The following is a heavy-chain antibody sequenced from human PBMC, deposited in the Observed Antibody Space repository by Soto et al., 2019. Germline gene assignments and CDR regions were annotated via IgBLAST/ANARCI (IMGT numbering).Heavy chain of an antibody. V-gene: IGHV1-69*01. J-gene: IGHJ6*02. Sequence: QVQLVQSGAEVKKPGSSVKVSCKASGGTFSSYAISWVRQAPGQGLEWMGGIIPIFCTANYAQKFQGRVTITADEYTSTAYRELSSLRSEDTAVYYCARWLTAGSAYYYYYGRDVWGQGPTVTVAS. CDR3: ARWLTAGSAYYYYYGRDV. CDR1: GGTFSSYA. D-gene: IGHD3-10*01. CDR2: IIPIFCTA.